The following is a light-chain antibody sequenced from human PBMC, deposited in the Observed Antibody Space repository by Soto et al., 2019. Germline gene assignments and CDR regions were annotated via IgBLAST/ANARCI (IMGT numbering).Light chain of an antibody. CDR2: EVS. J-gene: IGLJ1*01. Sequence: QSALTQPPSASGSPGQSVTISCTGNSNDVVHSSFISWYQQHPGKGPKLIMYEVSKRPSGVPDRFSGSKSGNTASLSVSGLQDEDEADYFCNAQADNGKHVFGTGTKLTVL. CDR1: SNDVVHSSF. V-gene: IGLV2-8*01. CDR3: NAQADNGKHV.